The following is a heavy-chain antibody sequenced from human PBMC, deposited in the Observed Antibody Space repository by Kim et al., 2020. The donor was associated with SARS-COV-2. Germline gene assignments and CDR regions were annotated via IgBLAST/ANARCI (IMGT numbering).Heavy chain of an antibody. V-gene: IGHV4-31*03. CDR3: ANRDSNGYWFFDL. D-gene: IGHD3-22*01. Sequence: SETLSLTCTVSGGSISSSNYYWSWIRQFPGKGLEWIGYIFTSGSTNYNPSLKSRVIISRDTSKNQFSLQLRSVTAADTAVYYCANRDSNGYWFFDLWGRGTLVTVSS. CDR1: GGSISSSNYY. J-gene: IGHJ2*01. CDR2: IFTSGST.